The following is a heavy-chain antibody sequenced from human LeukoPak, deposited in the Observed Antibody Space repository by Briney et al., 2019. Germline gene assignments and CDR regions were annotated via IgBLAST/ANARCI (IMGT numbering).Heavy chain of an antibody. D-gene: IGHD1-26*01. CDR3: AREAWWLREYMVGANRGALDM. CDR1: GVSINSSSYY. V-gene: IGHV4-31*03. J-gene: IGHJ3*02. CDR2: IYYSGST. Sequence: PSETLSLTCIVSGVSINSSSYYCGWIRQHPGKGLEWIGYIYYSGSTYYNPSLKSRVTISVDTSKNQSSLKLSSVTAAHTAVYYCAREAWWLREYMVGANRGALDMWPRETMVTVSS.